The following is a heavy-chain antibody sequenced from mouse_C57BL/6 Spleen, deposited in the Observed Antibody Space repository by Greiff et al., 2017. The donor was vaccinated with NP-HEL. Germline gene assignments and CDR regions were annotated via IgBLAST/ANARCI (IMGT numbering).Heavy chain of an antibody. D-gene: IGHD2-5*01. CDR2: IDPENGDT. Sequence: EVQLQQSGAELVRPGASVKLSCTASGFNIKDDYMHWVKQRPEQGLEWIGWIDPENGDTEYASKFQGKATITADTSSNTAYLQLSSLTSEDTAVTYCTTPYSNPFAYWGQGTLVTVSA. V-gene: IGHV14-4*01. J-gene: IGHJ3*01. CDR3: TTPYSNPFAY. CDR1: GFNIKDDY.